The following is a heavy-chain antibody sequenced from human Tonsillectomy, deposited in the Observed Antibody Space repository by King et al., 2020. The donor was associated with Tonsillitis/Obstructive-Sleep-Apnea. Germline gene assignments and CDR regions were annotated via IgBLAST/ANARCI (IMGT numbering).Heavy chain of an antibody. J-gene: IGHJ4*02. D-gene: IGHD6-19*01. CDR1: GFTFGDYA. CDR2: IGNKAYGGTT. V-gene: IGHV3-49*04. Sequence: QLVQSGGGLVQPGRSLRLSCIASGFTFGDYAMSWVRQTPGKGLEWIGFIGNKAYGGTTEYAASVKGRFTVSRDDSKSIAYLQMNSLKTEDTAVYYCARDWSSGWYGASGYWGQGTLVTVSS. CDR3: ARDWSSGWYGASGY.